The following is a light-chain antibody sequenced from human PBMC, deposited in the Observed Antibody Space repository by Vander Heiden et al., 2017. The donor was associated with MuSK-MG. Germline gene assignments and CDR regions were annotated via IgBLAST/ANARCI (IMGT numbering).Light chain of an antibody. V-gene: IGKV1-39*01. CDR3: QQSYNFPLT. CDR2: TTS. Sequence: DIQMTQSPSSLSASVGDSVTITCRASQSISNYLHWYQQKPGKAPTLLISTTSGLQSGVPSRFSGSGSGTNFTLTISSLQPEDFASYYCQQSYNFPLTFGGGTKVEIK. CDR1: QSISNY. J-gene: IGKJ4*01.